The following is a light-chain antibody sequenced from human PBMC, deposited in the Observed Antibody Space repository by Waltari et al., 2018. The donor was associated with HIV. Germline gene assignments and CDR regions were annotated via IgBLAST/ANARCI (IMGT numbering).Light chain of an antibody. CDR1: SSNIGSNF. CDR3: AAWTDSRYVV. CDR2: RNN. V-gene: IGLV1-47*01. J-gene: IGLJ2*01. Sequence: QSVLTQPPSASGAPGQRVTISCSGSSSNIGSNFVYWYQQRPGTAPKLLIYRNNQRPSGVPDRISGSKSGTSASLAISGLRSEDEADYYCAAWTDSRYVVFGGGTKLTVL.